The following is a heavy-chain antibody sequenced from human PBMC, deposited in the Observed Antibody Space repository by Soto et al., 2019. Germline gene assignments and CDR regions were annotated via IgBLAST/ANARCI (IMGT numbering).Heavy chain of an antibody. D-gene: IGHD4-17*01. J-gene: IGHJ4*02. V-gene: IGHV4-4*02. CDR2: AHHSGRT. Sequence: QVQLQESGPGLVKPSGTLSLTCTVSGGSMSSSNWWNWVRQPPGKGLEWIGEAHHSGRTNYNPSLKSRLTTSVDKSKNHFSLKLSSVTAADTAVYYCARSEATVLDNWGQGTLVTVSS. CDR1: GGSMSSSNW. CDR3: ARSEATVLDN.